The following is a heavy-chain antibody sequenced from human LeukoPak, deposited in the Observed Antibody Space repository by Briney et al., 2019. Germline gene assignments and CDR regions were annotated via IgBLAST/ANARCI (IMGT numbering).Heavy chain of an antibody. CDR1: GFTFSSYT. J-gene: IGHJ5*02. CDR3: ARGADGVSSNSRGWFDP. D-gene: IGHD2-15*01. V-gene: IGHV3-21*01. Sequence: GGSLRLSCAASGFTFSSYTMNWVRQAPGKGLEWVSSITSSSLYIYYADSVKGRFTISRDNAKNSLYLQMNRLRAEDTAVYSCARGADGVSSNSRGWFDPWGQGTLVTVSS. CDR2: ITSSSLYI.